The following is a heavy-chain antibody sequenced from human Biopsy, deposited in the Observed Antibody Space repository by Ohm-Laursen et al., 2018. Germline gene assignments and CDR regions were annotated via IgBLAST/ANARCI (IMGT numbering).Heavy chain of an antibody. CDR3: ARDPLNGHKRFDY. D-gene: IGHD2-8*01. CDR2: INCKTGAT. CDR1: SYTFTDYN. J-gene: IGHJ4*02. Sequence: GATVKISCKSSSYTFTDYNIHWMRQAPGQGLEWLGYINCKTGATNYAQKFQGTVTMTRDTSISTAYLALGSLRSADTTIYYCARDPLNGHKRFDYWGQGSLVTVSS. V-gene: IGHV1-2*02.